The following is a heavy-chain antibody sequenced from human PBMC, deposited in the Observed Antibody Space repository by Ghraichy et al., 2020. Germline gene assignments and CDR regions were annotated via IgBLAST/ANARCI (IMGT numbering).Heavy chain of an antibody. CDR2: IYNDGSHT. V-gene: IGHV3-74*01. CDR3: ARQEYGSKFDP. D-gene: IGHD2/OR15-2a*01. Sequence: GKSLNISCAASGFTFSNYWMHWVRQAPGKGLVWVSRIYNDGSHTNYADSVKGRFTISRDNARNTLYLQMNSLRVEDTAVYYCARQEYGSKFDPWGQGTLVTVSS. CDR1: GFTFSNYW. J-gene: IGHJ5*02.